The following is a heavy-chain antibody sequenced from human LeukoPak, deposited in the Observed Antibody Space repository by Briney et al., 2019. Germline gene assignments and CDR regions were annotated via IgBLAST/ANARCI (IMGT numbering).Heavy chain of an antibody. CDR2: MYYSGST. Sequence: SETLSLTCTVSRGSISSSSYYWGWIRQPPGKGLEWIGTMYYSGSTYYNPSLKSRVTISVDTFKNQFSLKLNSVTATDTAVYYCARHISHTNISTKRNWFDPWGQGTLVTVSS. V-gene: IGHV4-39*01. CDR1: RGSISSSSYY. J-gene: IGHJ5*02. CDR3: ARHISHTNISTKRNWFDP. D-gene: IGHD3-9*01.